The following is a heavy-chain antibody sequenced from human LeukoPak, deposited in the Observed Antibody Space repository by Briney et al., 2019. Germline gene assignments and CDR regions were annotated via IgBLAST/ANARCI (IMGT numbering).Heavy chain of an antibody. V-gene: IGHV4-59*01. CDR1: GGSISSYY. CDR2: IYYSGST. CDR3: ARGRVYCSSTSCYEDYYYGMDV. J-gene: IGHJ6*02. Sequence: SETLSLTCTVSGGSISSYYWSWIRQPPGKGLEWIGYIYYSGSTNYNPSLKSRVTISVDTSRNQFSLKLSSVTAADTAVYYCARGRVYCSSTSCYEDYYYGMDVWGQGTTVTVSS. D-gene: IGHD2-2*01.